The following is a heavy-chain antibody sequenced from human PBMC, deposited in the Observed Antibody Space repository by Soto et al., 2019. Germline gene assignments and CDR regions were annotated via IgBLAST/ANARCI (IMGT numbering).Heavy chain of an antibody. CDR2: LWSNGITR. V-gene: IGHV3-33*01. Sequence: GGSLRLSCTASGFSLSRYGLHWIRQAPGKGLEWVAGLWSNGITRSYADSVKGRFTISRDNTKNTLYLQMNSLRAEDTAVYYCARESYGMDVWGQGTTVTVSS. J-gene: IGHJ6*02. CDR3: ARESYGMDV. CDR1: GFSLSRYG.